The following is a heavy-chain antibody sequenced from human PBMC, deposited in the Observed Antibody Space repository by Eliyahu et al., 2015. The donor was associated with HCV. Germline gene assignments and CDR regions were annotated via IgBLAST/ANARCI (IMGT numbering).Heavy chain of an antibody. J-gene: IGHJ6*02. V-gene: IGHV4-34*01. CDR2: INHSGST. CDR1: GGSFSGYY. Sequence: QVQLQQWGAGLLKPSETLSLTCAVYGGSFSGYYWSWIRQPPGKGLEWIGEINHSGSTNXNPSXKSRVTISVDTSKNQFSLKLSSVTAADTAVYYCARRLRYYDFWSGYSGPSYYYYGMDVWGQGTTVTVSS. D-gene: IGHD3-3*01. CDR3: ARRLRYYDFWSGYSGPSYYYYGMDV.